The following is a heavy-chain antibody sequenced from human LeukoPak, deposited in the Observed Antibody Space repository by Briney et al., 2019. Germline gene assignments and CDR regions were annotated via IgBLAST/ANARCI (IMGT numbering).Heavy chain of an antibody. V-gene: IGHV3-23*01. CDR2: ISGSGGST. CDR1: GFTFSSYA. D-gene: IGHD1-1*01. Sequence: PGGSLRLSCAASGFTFSSYAMSWVRQAPGKGLEWVSAISGSGGSTYYADFVKGRFTISRDNSKNTLYLKMNSLRAEDTAVYYCAKDGYDYYYYYMDVWGKGTTVTVSS. CDR3: AKDGYDYYYYYMDV. J-gene: IGHJ6*03.